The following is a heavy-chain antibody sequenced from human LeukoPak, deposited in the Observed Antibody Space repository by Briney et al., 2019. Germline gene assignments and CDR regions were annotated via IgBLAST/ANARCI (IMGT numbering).Heavy chain of an antibody. CDR1: GGTFSSYT. D-gene: IGHD6-13*01. CDR2: IIPILGIA. CDR3: AREGDRRGHSGTGLLIGY. J-gene: IGHJ4*02. V-gene: IGHV1-69*04. Sequence: SVKVSCKASGGTFSSYTISWVRQAPGQGLEWMGRIIPILGIANYAQKFQGGVTITADKSTSTAYMELSSLRSEDTAVYYCAREGDRRGHSGTGLLIGYWGQGTLVTVSS.